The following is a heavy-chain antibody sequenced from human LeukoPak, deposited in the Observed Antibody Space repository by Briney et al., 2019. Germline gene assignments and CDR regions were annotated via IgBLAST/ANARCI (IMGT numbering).Heavy chain of an antibody. J-gene: IGHJ4*02. V-gene: IGHV3-53*01. CDR3: ARVLSVSYCDS. Sequence: GGSLRLSCAASGFTVSSNYMSWVRQAPGKGLEWVSVIYSGGTTYYADSVKGRFTISRDNSKNTLYLQMNSLRGEDTAVYYCARVLSVSYCDSWGQGTLVTVSS. CDR2: IYSGGTT. CDR1: GFTVSSNY. D-gene: IGHD2/OR15-2a*01.